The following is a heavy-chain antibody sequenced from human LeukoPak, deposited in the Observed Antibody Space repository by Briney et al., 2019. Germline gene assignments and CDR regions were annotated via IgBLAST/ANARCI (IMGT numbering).Heavy chain of an antibody. D-gene: IGHD6-13*01. CDR2: IYYSGST. CDR1: GGSISSSSYY. V-gene: IGHV4-39*07. J-gene: IGHJ6*03. CDR3: ARDREEQQLGTYYYYYYMDV. Sequence: SETLSLTCTVSGGSISSSSYYWGWIRQPPGKGLEWIGSIYYSGSTYYNPSLKSRVTISVDTSKNQFSLKLSSVTAADTAVYYCARDREEQQLGTYYYYYYMDVWGKGTTVTVSS.